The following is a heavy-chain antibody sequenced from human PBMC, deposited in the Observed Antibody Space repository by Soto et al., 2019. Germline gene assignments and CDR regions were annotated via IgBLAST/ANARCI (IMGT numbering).Heavy chain of an antibody. Sequence: SETLSLTCTVSGGSISSSSYYWGWIRQPPGKGLEWIGSIYYSGSTYYNPSLKSRVTISVDTSKNQFSLKLSSVTAADTAVYYCARQQQLVPSYYYYYGMDGWGQGTTVTVSS. CDR3: ARQQQLVPSYYYYYGMDG. CDR1: GGSISSSSYY. J-gene: IGHJ6*02. D-gene: IGHD6-13*01. CDR2: IYYSGST. V-gene: IGHV4-39*01.